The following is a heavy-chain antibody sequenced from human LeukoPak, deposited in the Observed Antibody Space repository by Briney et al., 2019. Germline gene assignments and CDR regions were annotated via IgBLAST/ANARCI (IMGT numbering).Heavy chain of an antibody. Sequence: PSETLSLTCTVSGGSISSYYWSWIRQPPGKGLEWIGYIYYSGSTNYNPSLKSRVTISVDTSKNQFSLKLSSVTAADTAVYYCARGWRYFDWLYEGHNWFDPWGQGTLVTVSS. D-gene: IGHD3-9*01. CDR2: IYYSGST. V-gene: IGHV4-59*01. CDR3: ARGWRYFDWLYEGHNWFDP. J-gene: IGHJ5*02. CDR1: GGSISSYY.